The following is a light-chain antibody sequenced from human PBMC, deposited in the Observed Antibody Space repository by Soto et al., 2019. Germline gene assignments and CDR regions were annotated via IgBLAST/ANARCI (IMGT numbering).Light chain of an antibody. CDR3: QLRNNWPPTWT. Sequence: EVVLTQSPATLSLSPGERATLSCRASQSIGSYLAWYQQKPGQAPRLLIYDASNRATAIPARFSGSWSGTDFTLTISSLEPEDFAVYYCQLRNNWPPTWTFGQGTKVESK. CDR1: QSIGSY. J-gene: IGKJ1*01. CDR2: DAS. V-gene: IGKV3-11*01.